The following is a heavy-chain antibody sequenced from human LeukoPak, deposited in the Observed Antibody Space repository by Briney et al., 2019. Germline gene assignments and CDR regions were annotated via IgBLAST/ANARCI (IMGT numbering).Heavy chain of an antibody. Sequence: GGSLRLSCAASGFTVSSNYMSWVRQAPGKGLEWVSVIYSGGSTYYADSVKGRFTISRDNSKNTLYLQMNSLRAEDTAVYYCAKDDRKVRGVFSWGQGTLVTVSS. J-gene: IGHJ4*02. D-gene: IGHD3-10*01. CDR3: AKDDRKVRGVFS. V-gene: IGHV3-53*01. CDR1: GFTVSSNY. CDR2: IYSGGST.